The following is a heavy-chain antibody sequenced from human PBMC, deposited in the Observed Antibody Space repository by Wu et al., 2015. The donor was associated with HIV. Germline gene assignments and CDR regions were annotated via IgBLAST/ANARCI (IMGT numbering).Heavy chain of an antibody. J-gene: IGHJ4*02. CDR3: AGYSSGYNWLRY. CDR1: QYIFTDFY. D-gene: IGHD3-22*01. Sequence: QVHLLQSGPEVKGPKTSVKVSCRASQYIFTDFYIHWIRQAPGQGLEWMGWISPKTGDTNYAHKFLGRVTMTRDTSINTAYMELNWLTSDDTAVYYCAGYSSGYNWLRYWGQGTLVTVSS. V-gene: IGHV1-2*02. CDR2: ISPKTGDT.